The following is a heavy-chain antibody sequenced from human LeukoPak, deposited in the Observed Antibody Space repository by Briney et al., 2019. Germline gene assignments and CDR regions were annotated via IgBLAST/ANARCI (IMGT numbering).Heavy chain of an antibody. V-gene: IGHV3-23*01. J-gene: IGHJ4*02. CDR1: GFTFSSYA. CDR3: AKARRVYNWNGPFVY. CDR2: ISGSGGST. Sequence: GGSLRLSCAASGFTFSSYAMSWVREAPGKGLEWVSAISGSGGSTYYADSVKGRFTISRDNSKNTLYLQMNSLRAEDTAVYYCAKARRVYNWNGPFVYWGQGTLVTVSS. D-gene: IGHD1-1*01.